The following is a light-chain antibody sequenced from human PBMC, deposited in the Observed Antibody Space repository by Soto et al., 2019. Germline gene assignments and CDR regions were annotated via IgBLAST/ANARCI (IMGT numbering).Light chain of an antibody. J-gene: IGKJ1*01. V-gene: IGKV3D-15*01. Sequence: VVMTQSPATQSVSPGETVTFSCRASQSVSSKLAWYQHKPGQAPRLLIYGASTRATGTPARFSGGGSGTQFTLTISSLQSEDFAVYYCQQYNNWPPCTFGQGTKVDIK. CDR1: QSVSSK. CDR2: GAS. CDR3: QQYNNWPPCT.